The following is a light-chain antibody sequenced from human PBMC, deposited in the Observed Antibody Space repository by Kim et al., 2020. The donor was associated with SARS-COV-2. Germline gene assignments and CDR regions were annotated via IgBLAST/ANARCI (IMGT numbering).Light chain of an antibody. CDR2: DAS. Sequence: DIQMTQSPSSLSASVGDRVTITCQASQDISNYLNWYQQKPGKAPKLLIYDASNLETGVPSRFSGSGSGTDFTFTISSLQPEDIATYYGQQYDNLRTFGGGTKVEIK. J-gene: IGKJ4*01. CDR3: QQYDNLRT. V-gene: IGKV1-33*01. CDR1: QDISNY.